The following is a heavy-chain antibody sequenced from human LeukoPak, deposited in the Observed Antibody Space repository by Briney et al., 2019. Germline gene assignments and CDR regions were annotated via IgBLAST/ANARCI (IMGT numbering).Heavy chain of an antibody. CDR3: ARAVPAAIKRYFDY. CDR1: GGSISSGGYS. Sequence: SETLSLTCAVSGGSISSGGYSWSWIRQPPGKGLEWIGYIYHSGSTYYNPSLKSRVTISVDTSKNQFSLKLSSVTAADTAVYYCARAVPAAIKRYFDYWGQGTLVTVSS. D-gene: IGHD2-2*02. CDR2: IYHSGST. J-gene: IGHJ4*02. V-gene: IGHV4-30-2*01.